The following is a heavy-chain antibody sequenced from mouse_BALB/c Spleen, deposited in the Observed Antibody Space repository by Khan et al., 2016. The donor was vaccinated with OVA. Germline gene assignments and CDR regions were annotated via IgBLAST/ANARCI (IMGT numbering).Heavy chain of an antibody. D-gene: IGHD1-1*01. Sequence: EVQLQESGPSLVKPSQSLSLTCTVTGFSITSNYAWSWIRQFPGSKLELMGYISYSGATNYNPYLKSRISVTRDTSENPFFLQLNSLTTEDTATYFCARHNYYGYALDYWGQGTSVTVSS. CDR1: GFSITSNYA. CDR2: ISYSGAT. J-gene: IGHJ4*01. V-gene: IGHV3-2*02. CDR3: ARHNYYGYALDY.